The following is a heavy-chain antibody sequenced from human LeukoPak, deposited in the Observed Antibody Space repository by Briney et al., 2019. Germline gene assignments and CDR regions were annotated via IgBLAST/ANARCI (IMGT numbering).Heavy chain of an antibody. V-gene: IGHV1-18*01. Sequence: ASVKISCKTSGYTFTSYGIGWVRQAPGQGLEWMAWLSPYNGNTNYAQKLQGRVTVTTDTSTTTAYMELRSLRSDDTAVYYCTRDRSTSGSQNYWGQGTLVTVSS. CDR1: GYTFTSYG. CDR2: LSPYNGNT. CDR3: TRDRSTSGSQNY. J-gene: IGHJ4*02. D-gene: IGHD1-26*01.